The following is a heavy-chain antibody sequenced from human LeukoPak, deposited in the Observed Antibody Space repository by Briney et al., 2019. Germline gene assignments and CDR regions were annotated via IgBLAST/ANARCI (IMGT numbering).Heavy chain of an antibody. V-gene: IGHV3-7*01. D-gene: IGHD2-2*01. CDR1: GFTFSSYW. CDR3: ATSRTIEY. J-gene: IGHJ4*02. CDR2: IKQDGSEK. Sequence: GGSLRLSCAASGFTFSSYWMSWVRQAAGKGREWVANIKQDGSEKYYVHSVKPRFTISRHNAKTSLYLQMNSLRAEDTAVYYCATSRTIEYWGQGTLVTVSS.